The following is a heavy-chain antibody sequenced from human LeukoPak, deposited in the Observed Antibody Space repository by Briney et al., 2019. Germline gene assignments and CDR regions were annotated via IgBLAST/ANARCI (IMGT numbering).Heavy chain of an antibody. Sequence: ASVKVSCKASGYTFTSYDINWLRQATGQGLEWMGWMNPNRGNTVYAQKFQGRVTMTRKPSISTAYMQLSSLRSEDTAVYYCARGATYYSYYYGMDVWGQGTTVTVSS. D-gene: IGHD5-12*01. J-gene: IGHJ6*02. V-gene: IGHV1-8*01. CDR3: ARGATYYSYYYGMDV. CDR2: MNPNRGNT. CDR1: GYTFTSYD.